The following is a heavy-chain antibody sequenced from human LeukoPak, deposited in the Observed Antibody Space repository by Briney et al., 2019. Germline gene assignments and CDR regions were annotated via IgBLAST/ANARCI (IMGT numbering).Heavy chain of an antibody. CDR2: INPNSGGT. CDR3: ARDQSRGYGFDY. D-gene: IGHD5-12*01. Sequence: ASVKVSCKASGYTFTDYYMHWVRQAPGQGLEWMGWINPNSGGTNYTQKFQGRVTMTRGTSINTAYMELNRLRSDDTAVYYCARDQSRGYGFDYWGQGTLVTVSS. V-gene: IGHV1-2*02. CDR1: GYTFTDYY. J-gene: IGHJ4*02.